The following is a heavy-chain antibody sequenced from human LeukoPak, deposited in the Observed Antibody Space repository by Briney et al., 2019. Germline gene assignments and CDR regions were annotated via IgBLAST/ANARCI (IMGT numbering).Heavy chain of an antibody. CDR3: ARSYGMDV. Sequence: GGSLRLSCAASGFTFSPYWMHWVRQAPGKGLVWVSRINGDGSSTDYADSVKGRFTISRDNAKNTLYLQMNSLRADDTAVYYCARSYGMDVWGQGTTVTVSS. V-gene: IGHV3-74*01. CDR2: INGDGSST. CDR1: GFTFSPYW. J-gene: IGHJ6*02.